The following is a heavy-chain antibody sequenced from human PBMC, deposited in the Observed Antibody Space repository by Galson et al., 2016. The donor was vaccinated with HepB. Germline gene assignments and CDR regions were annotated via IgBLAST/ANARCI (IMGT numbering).Heavy chain of an antibody. J-gene: IGHJ4*02. V-gene: IGHV3-53*01. Sequence: SLRLSCAASGFTVSNNYMSWVRQAPGKGLEWVSIIYRDGGTYYADSVNGRFTISRDKSKNTLFLQMNSLRGEDTAVYYCARVEDSGISWGPIGHWGQGTLVTVSS. CDR1: GFTVSNNY. D-gene: IGHD7-27*01. CDR2: IYRDGGT. CDR3: ARVEDSGISWGPIGH.